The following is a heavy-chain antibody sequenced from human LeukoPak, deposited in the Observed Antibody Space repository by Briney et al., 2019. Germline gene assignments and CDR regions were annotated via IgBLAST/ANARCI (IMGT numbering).Heavy chain of an antibody. D-gene: IGHD2-15*01. J-gene: IGHJ3*01. CDR1: GGSITSHC. V-gene: IGHV4-59*11. CDR2: VYYSGNT. Sequence: SETLSPPGTVSGGSITSHCRSWIRQPPRKGLEWIGYVYYSGNTNYNPSLKSRVTISVDTSKNQFSLNLSSVTAADTAVYYCARGDDCSDGAFDYWGQGTMVTVSS. CDR3: ARGDDCSDGAFDY.